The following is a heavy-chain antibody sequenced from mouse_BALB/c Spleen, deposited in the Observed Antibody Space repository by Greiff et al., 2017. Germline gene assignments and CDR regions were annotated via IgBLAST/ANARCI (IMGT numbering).Heavy chain of an antibody. D-gene: IGHD1-1*01. CDR2: ISSGGST. J-gene: IGHJ4*01. CDR3: VFYYYGSSYAMDY. Sequence: EVMLVESGGGLVKPGGSLKLSCAASGFTFSSYAMSWVRQTPEKRLEWVASISSGGSTYYPDSVKGRFTISRDNARNILYLQMSSLRSEDTAMYYCVFYYYGSSYAMDYWGQGTSVTVSS. CDR1: GFTFSSYA. V-gene: IGHV5-6-5*01.